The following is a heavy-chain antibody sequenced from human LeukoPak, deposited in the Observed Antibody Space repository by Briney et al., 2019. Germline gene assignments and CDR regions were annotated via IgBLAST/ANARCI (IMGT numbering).Heavy chain of an antibody. Sequence: SETLSLTCAVSGYSISSGYYWGWIRQPPGKGLEWIGSIYHSGSTYYNPSLKSRVTISVDTSKNQFSLKLSSVTAADTAVYYCARSHYSLRTYYYYYYMDVWGKGTTVTVSS. CDR1: GYSISSGYY. V-gene: IGHV4-38-2*01. D-gene: IGHD4-11*01. CDR2: IYHSGST. J-gene: IGHJ6*03. CDR3: ARSHYSLRTYYYYYYMDV.